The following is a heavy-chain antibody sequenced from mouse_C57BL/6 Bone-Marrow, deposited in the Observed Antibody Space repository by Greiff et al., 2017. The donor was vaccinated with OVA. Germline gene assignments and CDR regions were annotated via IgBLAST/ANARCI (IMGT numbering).Heavy chain of an antibody. CDR3: ARERAIYDGGDFDV. CDR2: ILPGSGGT. J-gene: IGHJ1*03. Sequence: VQLQQSGAELMKPGASVKLSCKATGYTFTGYWIEWVKQRPGHGLEWIGEILPGSGGTNYTEKFKGKATFTADTSSNTAYLQLNILTTEDSAIYYCARERAIYDGGDFDVWGTGTTVTVSS. CDR1: GYTFTGYW. V-gene: IGHV1-9*01. D-gene: IGHD2-3*01.